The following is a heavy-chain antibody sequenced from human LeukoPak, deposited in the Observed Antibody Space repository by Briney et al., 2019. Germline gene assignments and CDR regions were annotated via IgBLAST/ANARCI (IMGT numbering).Heavy chain of an antibody. CDR3: ARDPSSGRYYYYMDV. D-gene: IGHD6-19*01. Sequence: ASVKVSCKASGYPFSDYYLHWVRQAPGQGLEWMGWISAYNGNTNYAQKLQGRVTMTTDTSTSTAYMELRSLRSDDTAVYYCARDPSSGRYYYYMDVWGKGTTVTASS. V-gene: IGHV1-18*04. CDR2: ISAYNGNT. J-gene: IGHJ6*03. CDR1: GYPFSDYY.